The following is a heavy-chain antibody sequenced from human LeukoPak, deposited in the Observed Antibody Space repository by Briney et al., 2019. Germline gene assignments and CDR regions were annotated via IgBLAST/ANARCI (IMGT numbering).Heavy chain of an antibody. CDR3: ASEYCSSTSCYGY. CDR2: INPNSCGT. CDR1: GYTFTGYY. Sequence: ASVTVSCKASGYTFTGYYMHWVRQSPGQGPEWMGWINPNSCGTNYAQKFQGRVTMTRDTSISTANMELSRLRSDDTAVYYCASEYCSSTSCYGYWGQGTLVTVSS. D-gene: IGHD2-2*01. J-gene: IGHJ4*02. V-gene: IGHV1-2*02.